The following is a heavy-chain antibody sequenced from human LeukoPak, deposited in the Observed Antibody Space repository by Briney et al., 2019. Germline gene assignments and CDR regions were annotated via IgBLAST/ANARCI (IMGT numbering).Heavy chain of an antibody. D-gene: IGHD2-8*01. CDR1: GGSISSYY. V-gene: IGHV4-59*08. CDR2: ISYSGST. J-gene: IGHJ4*02. Sequence: PSETLSLTCAASGGSISSYYWSWIRQSPGKGLEWIGYISYSGSTNYNPSLRSRLTISVDTSRNQFSLRLSSVTAADTAVYYCARPRLGGNGAFEFWGQGALVTVSS. CDR3: ARPRLGGNGAFEF.